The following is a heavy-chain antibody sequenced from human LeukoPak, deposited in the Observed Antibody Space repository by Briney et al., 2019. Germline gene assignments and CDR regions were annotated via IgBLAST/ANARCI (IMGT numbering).Heavy chain of an antibody. CDR3: ARMDWELVSDY. D-gene: IGHD1-26*01. J-gene: IGHJ4*02. Sequence: SETLSLTCSVSGDSISSSGYYWGWIRQPPGKGLEWIGYIYYSGSTNYNPSLKSRVTISVDTSKNQFSLKLGSVTAADTAVYYCARMDWELVSDYWGQGTLVTVSS. CDR2: IYYSGST. CDR1: GDSISSSGYY. V-gene: IGHV4-61*05.